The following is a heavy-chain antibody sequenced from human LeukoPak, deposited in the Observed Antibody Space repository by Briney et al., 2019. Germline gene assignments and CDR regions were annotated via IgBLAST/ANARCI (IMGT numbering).Heavy chain of an antibody. CDR3: ARPLSYSTSSLWGF. V-gene: IGHV4-39*07. Sequence: SETLSLTCTVSGGSISSSSYYWGWIRQPPGKGLEWIGSIYHRGTTHYNPSLKSRVTISVDTSKNQFSLRLSSVTAADTAVYYCARPLSYSTSSLWGFWGQGTVVAVSS. D-gene: IGHD6-6*01. CDR2: IYHRGTT. J-gene: IGHJ4*02. CDR1: GGSISSSSYY.